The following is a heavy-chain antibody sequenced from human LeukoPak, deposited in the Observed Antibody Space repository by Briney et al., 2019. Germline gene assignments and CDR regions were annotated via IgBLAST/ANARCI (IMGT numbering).Heavy chain of an antibody. D-gene: IGHD3-10*01. CDR1: GFTFSSYS. V-gene: IGHV3-21*01. Sequence: GGSLRLSCAASGFTFSSYSMNWVRQAPGKGLEWVSSISSSSSYIYYADSVKGRFTISRDNAKNSLYLQMNSLRAEDTAVYYCAREGNKYYYGSGSYPNAFDIWGQGTMVTVSS. CDR3: AREGNKYYYGSGSYPNAFDI. J-gene: IGHJ3*02. CDR2: ISSSSSYI.